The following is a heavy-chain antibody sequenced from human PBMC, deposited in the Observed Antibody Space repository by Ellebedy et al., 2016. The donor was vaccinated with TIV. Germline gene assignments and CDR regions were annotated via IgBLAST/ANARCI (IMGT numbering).Heavy chain of an antibody. CDR2: IWYDGSNK. Sequence: GGSLRLXXAASGFTFSSYGMHWVRQAPGKGLEWVAVIWYDGSNKYYADSVKGRFTISRDNSKNTLYLQMNSLRAEDTAVYYCARDQSYYGSGSYYLDYWGQGTLVTVSS. CDR3: ARDQSYYGSGSYYLDY. J-gene: IGHJ4*02. V-gene: IGHV3-33*01. CDR1: GFTFSSYG. D-gene: IGHD3-10*01.